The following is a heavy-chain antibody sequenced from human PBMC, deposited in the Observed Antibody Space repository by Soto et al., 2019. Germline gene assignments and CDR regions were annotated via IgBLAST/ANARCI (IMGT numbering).Heavy chain of an antibody. CDR1: GASISSPSYY. CDR3: VRLPNRPMAGDD. Sequence: QLQESGPGLVKPSETLSLTCTVSGASISSPSYYWGWIRQSPGKGLEWIGSIYYSGTTHYNPSLKSRLSLSVDTYNMQFSLDPTSLTASDTAIYFCVRLPNRPMAGDDWGQGTLVTVSS. CDR2: IYYSGTT. D-gene: IGHD2-15*01. J-gene: IGHJ4*02. V-gene: IGHV4-39*01.